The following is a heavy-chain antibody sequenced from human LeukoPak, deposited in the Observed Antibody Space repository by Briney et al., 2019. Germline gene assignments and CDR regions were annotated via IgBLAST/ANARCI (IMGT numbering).Heavy chain of an antibody. CDR1: GFTFSSYA. Sequence: GGSLRLSCAASGFTFSSYAMSWVRQAPGKGLEWVSAISGSGGSTSYADSVKGRFTISRDNSKNTLYLQMNSLRAEDTAVYYCAKGLAGSKSTSPSYYFDYWGQGTLVTVSS. CDR3: AKGLAGSKSTSPSYYFDY. J-gene: IGHJ4*02. V-gene: IGHV3-23*01. CDR2: ISGSGGST. D-gene: IGHD1-26*01.